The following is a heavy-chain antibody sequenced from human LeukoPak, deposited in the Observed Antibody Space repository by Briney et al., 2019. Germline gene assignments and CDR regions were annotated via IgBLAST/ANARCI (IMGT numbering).Heavy chain of an antibody. Sequence: SQTLSLTCAISGDSVSSNSAARNWIRQSPSRGLEWLGRTYYRSKWYNDYAVSVKSRITINPDTSKNQFSLQLNSVTPEDTAVYYCAKGSSGWFTARFAPWGQGTLVTVSS. CDR2: TYYRSKWYN. J-gene: IGHJ5*02. CDR1: GDSVSSNSAA. D-gene: IGHD6-19*01. CDR3: AKGSSGWFTARFAP. V-gene: IGHV6-1*01.